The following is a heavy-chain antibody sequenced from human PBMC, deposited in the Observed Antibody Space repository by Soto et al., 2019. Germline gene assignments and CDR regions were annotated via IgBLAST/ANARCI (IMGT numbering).Heavy chain of an antibody. CDR2: IIPIFGTA. J-gene: IGHJ3*02. Sequence: ASVKVSCKASRGTFSSYAISWVRQAPGQGLEWMGGIIPIFGTANYAQKFQGRVTITADESTSTAYMELSSLRSEDTAVYYCASSLAPGTTDAFDIWGQGTMVTVSS. CDR3: ASSLAPGTTDAFDI. CDR1: RGTFSSYA. D-gene: IGHD1-1*01. V-gene: IGHV1-69*13.